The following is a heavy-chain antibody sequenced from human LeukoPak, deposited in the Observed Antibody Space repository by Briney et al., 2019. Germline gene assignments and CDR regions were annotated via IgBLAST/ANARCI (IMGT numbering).Heavy chain of an antibody. V-gene: IGHV3-48*03. CDR1: GFTFSSYE. Sequence: GGSLRLSCAASGFTFSSYEMNWVRQPPGKGLEWVSYISTSGGTIYYADSVKGRFTISRDNAKNSLYLQMNSLRAEDTAVYYCARPYRYTAMALDYWGQGTLVTVSS. D-gene: IGHD5-18*01. CDR3: ARPYRYTAMALDY. J-gene: IGHJ4*02. CDR2: ISTSGGTI.